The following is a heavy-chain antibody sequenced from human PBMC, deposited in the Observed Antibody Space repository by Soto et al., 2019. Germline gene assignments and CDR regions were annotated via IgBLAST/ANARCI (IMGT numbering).Heavy chain of an antibody. J-gene: IGHJ4*02. D-gene: IGHD2-2*01. CDR3: AKGPTLVFPQLGN. Sequence: EVQLLESGGGLVQPGGSLRLSCAASGFTFSNFAMSWVRQAPGKGLEWVSAISGGATSTYYADIVKGRFTISRDNSKNTLSLQMNGQRVEDTALYYCAKGPTLVFPQLGNWGPGTLVTVSP. CDR1: GFTFSNFA. V-gene: IGHV3-23*01. CDR2: ISGGATST.